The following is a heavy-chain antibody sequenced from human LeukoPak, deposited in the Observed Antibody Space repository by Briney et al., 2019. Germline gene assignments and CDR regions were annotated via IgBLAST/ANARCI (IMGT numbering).Heavy chain of an antibody. CDR2: IITIFGTA. J-gene: IGHJ4*02. Sequence: ASVTVSFTASGGTFTSYAINWVRQAPAPGLERMGGIITIFGTANYAHKFQGRVTITSDESTSTAYMELSSPRSEDTAVYYCARLTGVVAATEGDYWGQGTLVTVSS. CDR3: ARLTGVVAATEGDY. D-gene: IGHD2-15*01. CDR1: GGTFTSYA. V-gene: IGHV1-69*13.